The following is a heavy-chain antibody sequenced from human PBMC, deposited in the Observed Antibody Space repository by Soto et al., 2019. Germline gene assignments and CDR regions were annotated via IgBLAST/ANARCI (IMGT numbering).Heavy chain of an antibody. CDR1: GFTFSSYG. D-gene: IGHD2-15*01. J-gene: IGHJ6*02. CDR2: ISYDGSNK. CDR3: AKDQRFCSGGSCYFYHYYYGMDV. Sequence: PGGSLRLSCAASGFTFSSYGMHWVRQAPGKGLEWVAVISYDGSNKYYADSVKGRFTISRDNSKNTLYLQMNSLRAEDTAVYYCAKDQRFCSGGSCYFYHYYYGMDVWGQGTTVTVSS. V-gene: IGHV3-30*18.